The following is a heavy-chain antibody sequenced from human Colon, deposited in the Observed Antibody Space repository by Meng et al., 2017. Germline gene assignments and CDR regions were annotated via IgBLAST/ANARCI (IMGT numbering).Heavy chain of an antibody. CDR2: IYYSGST. D-gene: IGHD1-1*01. CDR3: VRENWKSTIDY. Sequence: QPQLQESGPGLVKPSEALSLTCSVSGGSISTSGSYWGWIRQPPGKGLEWIGYIYYSGSTYYNPSLKSRLTILLDTSKKQFSLRLTSVTAADTAVYYCVRENWKSTIDYSGQGTLVTVSS. CDR1: GGSISTSGSY. V-gene: IGHV4-30-4*08. J-gene: IGHJ4*02.